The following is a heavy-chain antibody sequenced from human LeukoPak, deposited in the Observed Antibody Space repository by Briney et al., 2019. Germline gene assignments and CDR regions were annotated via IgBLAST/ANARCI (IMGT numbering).Heavy chain of an antibody. CDR2: IYYSGST. D-gene: IGHD1-26*01. CDR3: AVKGDTNWFDP. CDR1: GGSISSYY. J-gene: IGHJ5*02. Sequence: PSETLSLTCTVSGGSISSYYWSWIRQPPGKGLEWIGYIYYSGSTNYNPSLKSRVTISVDTSKNQFSLKLSSVTAADTAVYYCAVKGDTNWFDPWGQGTLVTVSS. V-gene: IGHV4-59*01.